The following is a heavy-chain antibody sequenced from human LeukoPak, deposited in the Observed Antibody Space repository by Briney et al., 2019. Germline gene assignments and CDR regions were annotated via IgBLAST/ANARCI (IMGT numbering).Heavy chain of an antibody. Sequence: GRSLRLSCAASGFTFSTFDMHWVRQAPGKGLEWVAVISYDGSNKYYGDSVKGRFTISRDNSKNTLYLQMNSLRAEDTAVYYCAKKFPGTVAAGPDHWGQGTLVTVSS. J-gene: IGHJ4*02. CDR3: AKKFPGTVAAGPDH. D-gene: IGHD6-13*01. V-gene: IGHV3-30*18. CDR1: GFTFSTFD. CDR2: ISYDGSNK.